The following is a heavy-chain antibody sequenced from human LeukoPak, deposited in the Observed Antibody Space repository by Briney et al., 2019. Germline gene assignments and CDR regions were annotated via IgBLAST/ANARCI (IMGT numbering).Heavy chain of an antibody. CDR3: ARDVGEPAVLETSGYFDY. D-gene: IGHD2-2*01. CDR2: INPSGGST. V-gene: IGHV1-46*01. CDR1: GYTFTSYY. J-gene: IGHJ4*02. Sequence: ASVKVSCKASGYTFTSYYMHWVRQAPGQGLEWMGIINPSGGSTSYAQKFQGRVTMTRDTSTSTVYMELSSLRSEDTAVYYCARDVGEPAVLETSGYFDYWGQGTLVTVSS.